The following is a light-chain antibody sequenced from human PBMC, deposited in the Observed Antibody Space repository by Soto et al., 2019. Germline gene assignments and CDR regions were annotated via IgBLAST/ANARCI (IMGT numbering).Light chain of an antibody. CDR1: SSNIGAGYD. J-gene: IGLJ3*02. V-gene: IGLV1-40*01. CDR3: QSYDTNPSAWV. CDR2: GNN. Sequence: QSVLTQPPSVSGAPGQRVTISCTGSSSNIGAGYDVHWYQHLPGTAPKLLIYGNNNRPSGVPDRFSGSKSGTSASLAITGLQAEDEADYYCQSYDTNPSAWVFGGGTKVTVL.